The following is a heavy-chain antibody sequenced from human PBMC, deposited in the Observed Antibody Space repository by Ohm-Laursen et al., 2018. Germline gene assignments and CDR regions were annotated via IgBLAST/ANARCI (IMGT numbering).Heavy chain of an antibody. D-gene: IGHD3-3*01. CDR2: ISSSSSYI. V-gene: IGHV3-21*01. Sequence: SLRLSCSASGFTFSSYSMNWVRQAPGKGLEWVSSISSSSSYIYYADSVKGRFTISRDNSKKTLYLQMSALSAEDTAVYYCARDRTVYGVGNGLDALDVWGQGTMVTVSS. CDR3: ARDRTVYGVGNGLDALDV. CDR1: GFTFSSYS. J-gene: IGHJ3*01.